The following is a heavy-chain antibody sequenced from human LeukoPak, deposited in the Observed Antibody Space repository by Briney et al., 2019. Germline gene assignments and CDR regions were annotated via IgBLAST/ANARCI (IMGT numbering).Heavy chain of an antibody. CDR1: GYTFTGYY. D-gene: IGHD2/OR15-2a*01. CDR3: ARGLKIASMIDY. J-gene: IGHJ4*02. Sequence: ASVKVSCKASGYTFTGYYIHWVRQAPGQGLEWMGWINPDSGGTNYAQKFQGRVTMTRDTSIRTAYMELSRLRSDNTAVYYCARGLKIASMIDYWGQGTLVTVSS. V-gene: IGHV1-2*02. CDR2: INPDSGGT.